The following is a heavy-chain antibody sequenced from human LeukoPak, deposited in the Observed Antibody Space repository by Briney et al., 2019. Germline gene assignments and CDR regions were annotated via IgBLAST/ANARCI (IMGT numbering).Heavy chain of an antibody. CDR3: ARDRYYYDSSGYYVFDY. CDR2: IYTSGST. Sequence: SETLSLTCTVSGVSISSYYWSWIRQPAGKGLEWIGRIYTSGSTNYNPSLKSRVTMSVDTSKNQFSLKLSSVTAADTAVYYCARDRYYYDSSGYYVFDYWGQGTLVTVSS. CDR1: GVSISSYY. V-gene: IGHV4-4*07. D-gene: IGHD3-22*01. J-gene: IGHJ4*02.